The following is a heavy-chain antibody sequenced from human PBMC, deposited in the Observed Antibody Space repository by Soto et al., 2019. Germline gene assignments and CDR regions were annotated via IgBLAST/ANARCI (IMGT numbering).Heavy chain of an antibody. Sequence: QVQLVQSGAEVKKPGSSVKVSCKASGGTFGSYAISWVGQAPGQGLEWMGGIIPIPGTANYAQKFQGRVTIAADESTSTAYMELSSLRSEDTAVYYCARSQGSSTSLEIYYYYYYGMDVWGQGTTVTVSS. V-gene: IGHV1-69*01. CDR2: IIPIPGTA. J-gene: IGHJ6*02. CDR1: GGTFGSYA. CDR3: ARSQGSSTSLEIYYYYYYGMDV. D-gene: IGHD2-2*01.